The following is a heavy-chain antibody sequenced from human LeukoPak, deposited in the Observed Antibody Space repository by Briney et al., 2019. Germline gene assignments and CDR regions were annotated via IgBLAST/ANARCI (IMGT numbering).Heavy chain of an antibody. CDR1: GGSINSYY. D-gene: IGHD3-10*01. J-gene: IGHJ4*02. CDR3: ARRRLWFGELPIDY. V-gene: IGHV4-4*07. CDR2: IYTSGST. Sequence: SETLSLTCTVSGGSINSYYWSWIRQPAGKGLEWIGRIYTSGSTNYNPSLKSRVTMSVDTSKNQFSLKLSSVTAADTAVYYCARRRLWFGELPIDYWGQGTLVTVSS.